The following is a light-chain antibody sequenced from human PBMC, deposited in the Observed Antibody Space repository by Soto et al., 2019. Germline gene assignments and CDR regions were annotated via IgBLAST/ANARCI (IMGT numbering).Light chain of an antibody. CDR3: SSYAGSRVLV. J-gene: IGLJ2*01. Sequence: QSALTQPASVSGSPGQSITISCTGTSSDVGAYNYVSWYQQHPGRAPKLIIYEVSDRPSGISDRFSGSKSGNTASLTISGLQAEDEADYHCSSYAGSRVLVLGGGTKLTVL. CDR1: SSDVGAYNY. V-gene: IGLV2-14*01. CDR2: EVS.